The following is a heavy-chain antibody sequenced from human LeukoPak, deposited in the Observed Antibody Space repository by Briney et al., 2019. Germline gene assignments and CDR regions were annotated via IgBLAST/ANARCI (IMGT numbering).Heavy chain of an antibody. CDR2: ISGSSGNT. J-gene: IGHJ4*02. V-gene: IGHV3-23*01. CDR3: AKDVSSLSTVDKGDYFDY. Sequence: GGSLRLSCAASGFTFSNYAMNWVRQAPGKGLEWVSAISGSSGNTYYADSVKGRFTISRDNSKNTLYLQMNSLRAEDTAVYYCAKDVSSLSTVDKGDYFDYWGQGTLVTVSS. D-gene: IGHD4-23*01. CDR1: GFTFSNYA.